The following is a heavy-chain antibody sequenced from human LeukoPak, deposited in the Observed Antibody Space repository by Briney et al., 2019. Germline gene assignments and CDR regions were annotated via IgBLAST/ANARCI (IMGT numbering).Heavy chain of an antibody. CDR1: GFTFSSYW. CDR2: INTDGSST. CDR3: TRRLEYSYGFNYYGMDV. J-gene: IGHJ6*02. D-gene: IGHD5-18*01. V-gene: IGHV3-74*01. Sequence: GGSLRLSCAASGFTFSSYWMHWVRQAPGKGLVWVSRINTDGSSTSYADSVKGRFTISRDNAKNTAYLQMNSLKTEDTAVYYCTRRLEYSYGFNYYGMDVWGQGTTVTVSS.